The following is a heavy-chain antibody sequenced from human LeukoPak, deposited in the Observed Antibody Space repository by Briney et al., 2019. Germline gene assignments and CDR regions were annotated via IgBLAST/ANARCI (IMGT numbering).Heavy chain of an antibody. CDR2: MNPNSGNT. D-gene: IGHD3-22*01. CDR1: GYTFTSYD. J-gene: IGHJ4*02. CDR3: ARTYYYDSSGYFDY. V-gene: IGHV1-8*01. Sequence: ASVKVSCKASGYTFTSYDINWVRQATGQGLEWMGWMNPNSGNTDYAQKLQGRVTMTTDTSTSTAYMELRSLRSDDTAVYYCARTYYYDSSGYFDYWGQGTLVTVSS.